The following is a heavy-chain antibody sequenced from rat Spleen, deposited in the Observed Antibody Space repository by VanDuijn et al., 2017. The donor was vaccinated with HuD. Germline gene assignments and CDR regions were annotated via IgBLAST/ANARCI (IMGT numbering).Heavy chain of an antibody. V-gene: IGHV3-1*01. D-gene: IGHD5-1*01. Sequence: EVQLQESGPGLVKPSQSLSLTCSVTGYSITSNFWGWIRKFPGNKMEWMGFITYSGGISYNPSLPSRISITRDISKNQFFLQLNSVTTEDTGTYYCVRSGTGWELRYFDYWGQGVMVTVSS. J-gene: IGHJ2*01. CDR1: GYSITSNF. CDR2: ITYSGGI. CDR3: VRSGTGWELRYFDY.